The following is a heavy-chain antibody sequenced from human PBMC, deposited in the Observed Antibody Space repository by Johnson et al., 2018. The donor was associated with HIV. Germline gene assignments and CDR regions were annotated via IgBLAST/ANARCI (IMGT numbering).Heavy chain of an antibody. CDR1: RFTFDNYG. V-gene: IGHV3-66*01. CDR2: IYSGGST. Sequence: VQLVESGGGVVRPGGSLRLSCVASRFTFDNYGMSWVRQAPGKGLEWVSVIYSGGSTYYADSVKGRFTISRDNSKNTLYLQMNSLRAEDTAVYYCARDTVVTPPHDAFDIWGQGTMVTVSS. D-gene: IGHD4-23*01. CDR3: ARDTVVTPPHDAFDI. J-gene: IGHJ3*02.